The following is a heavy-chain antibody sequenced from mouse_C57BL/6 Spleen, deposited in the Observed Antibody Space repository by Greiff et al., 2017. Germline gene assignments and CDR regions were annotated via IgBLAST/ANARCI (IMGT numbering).Heavy chain of an antibody. CDR3: ARGGSRPYAMDY. V-gene: IGHV5-17*01. D-gene: IGHD1-1*01. J-gene: IGHJ4*01. Sequence: EVQLVESGGGLVKPGGSLTLSCAASGFTFSDYGMHWVRQAPEKGLAWVAYISSGSSTIYYADTVKGRFPISRDNAKNPLCLQMTSLRSEDTAMYYCARGGSRPYAMDYWGEGTSVTVSS. CDR1: GFTFSDYG. CDR2: ISSGSSTI.